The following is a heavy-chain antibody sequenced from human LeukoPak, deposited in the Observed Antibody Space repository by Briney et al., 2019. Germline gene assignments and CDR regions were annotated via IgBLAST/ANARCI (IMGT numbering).Heavy chain of an antibody. CDR2: IRYVGSDK. J-gene: IGHJ4*02. Sequence: PGGSLRLSCAASGFTFSSYGMHWVRQAPGKGLEWMAVIRYVGSDKYYADSVKSRFTISRDNSQNTMYLQMNSLRAEDTAVYYCARENDYALDYWGQGTLVTVSS. CDR3: ARENDYALDY. D-gene: IGHD4-17*01. CDR1: GFTFSSYG. V-gene: IGHV3-30*12.